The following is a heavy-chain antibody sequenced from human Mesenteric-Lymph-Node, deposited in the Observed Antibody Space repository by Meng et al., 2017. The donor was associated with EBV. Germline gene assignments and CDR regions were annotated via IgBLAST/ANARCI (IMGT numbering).Heavy chain of an antibody. CDR3: ARGRVYSYGPPFDY. V-gene: IGHV1-8*01. CDR2: MNPNSNAT. J-gene: IGHJ4*02. CDR1: GGTFSRNA. Sequence: GERGQSGAEVKAPGSSVQVSCKASGGTFSRNAINGVRQAPGQGLEWMGRMNPNSNATGDAQKFQGRVTMTRDIAIATAYMELSGLRSEDTAVYYCARGRVYSYGPPFDYWGQGTLVTVSS. D-gene: IGHD5-18*01.